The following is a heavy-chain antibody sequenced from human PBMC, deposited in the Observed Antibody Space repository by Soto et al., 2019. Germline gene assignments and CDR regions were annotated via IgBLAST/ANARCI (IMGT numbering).Heavy chain of an antibody. V-gene: IGHV3-74*01. CDR3: ATVFDL. Sequence: EVQLVESGGGLVQPGGSLRVSCAASGFTLRSHRIHWVRQAPGKGLEWVSRIDTDGGGTGYADSVKGRFTISTDNAKNTVYLQMNGLRAEDTAVHYCATVFDLWGQGTLVTVSS. CDR2: IDTDGGGT. J-gene: IGHJ5*02. CDR1: GFTLRSHR.